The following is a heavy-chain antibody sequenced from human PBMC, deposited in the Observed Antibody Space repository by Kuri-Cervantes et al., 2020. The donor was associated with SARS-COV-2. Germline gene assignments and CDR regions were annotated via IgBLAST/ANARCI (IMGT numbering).Heavy chain of an antibody. Sequence: SETLSLTCTVSGGSISSSSYYWGWIRQPPGKGLEWIGYIYYSGSTYYNPSLKSRVTISVDTSKNQFSLKLSSVTAADTAVYYCARVTSRTIFGVVTHFDYWGQGTLVTVSS. CDR1: GGSISSSSYY. J-gene: IGHJ4*02. D-gene: IGHD3-3*01. CDR3: ARVTSRTIFGVVTHFDY. V-gene: IGHV4-30-4*08. CDR2: IYYSGST.